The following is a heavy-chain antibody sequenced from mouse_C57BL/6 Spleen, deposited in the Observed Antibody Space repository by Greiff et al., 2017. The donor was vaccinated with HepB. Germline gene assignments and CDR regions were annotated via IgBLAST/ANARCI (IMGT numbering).Heavy chain of an antibody. D-gene: IGHD1-1*01. Sequence: EVKLVESGGGLVKPGGSLKLSCAASGFTFSDYGMHWVRQAPEKGLEWVAYISSGSSTIYYADTVKGRFTISRDNAKNTLFLQMTSLRSEDTAMYYCARPHYYGSSLDYWGQSTTLTVSS. J-gene: IGHJ2*01. CDR1: GFTFSDYG. CDR3: ARPHYYGSSLDY. V-gene: IGHV5-17*01. CDR2: ISSGSSTI.